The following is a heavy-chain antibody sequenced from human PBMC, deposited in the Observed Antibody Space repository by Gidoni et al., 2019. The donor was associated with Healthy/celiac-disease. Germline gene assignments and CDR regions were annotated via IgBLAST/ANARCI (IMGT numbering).Heavy chain of an antibody. J-gene: IGHJ4*02. D-gene: IGHD2-15*01. CDR2: IIPILGIA. CDR1: GGTFGGYT. V-gene: IGHV1-69*02. Sequence: QVQLVQSGAEVKKPGSSVKVSCKASGGTFGGYTISWVRQAPGQGLEWMGRIIPILGIANYAQKFQGRVTITADKSTSTAYMELSSLRSEDTAVYYCARGYCSGGSCYYHNDFDYWGQGTLVTVSS. CDR3: ARGYCSGGSCYYHNDFDY.